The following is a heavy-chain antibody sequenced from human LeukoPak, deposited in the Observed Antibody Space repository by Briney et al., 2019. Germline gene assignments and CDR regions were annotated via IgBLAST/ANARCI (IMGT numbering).Heavy chain of an antibody. CDR3: ARGGYAYGYHY. J-gene: IGHJ4*02. V-gene: IGHV3-48*03. CDR1: GFTFSSYE. D-gene: IGHD5-18*01. CDR2: ITSSGSTI. Sequence: GGSLRLSCAASGFTFSSYEMNWVRQAPGRGLEWLSYITSSGSTIYYADSVKGRFTISRDNAKNSLYLHMNSLRAEDTAVCYCARGGYAYGYHYWGQGTLVTVSS.